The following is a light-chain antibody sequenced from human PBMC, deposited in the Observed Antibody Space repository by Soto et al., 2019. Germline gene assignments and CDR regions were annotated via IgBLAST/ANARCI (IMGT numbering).Light chain of an antibody. CDR2: EDN. CDR1: SGSIASSF. J-gene: IGLJ2*01. V-gene: IGLV6-57*04. Sequence: NFMLAQPHSVSESPGKTVTISCTRSSGSIASSFVQWYQQRPGSAPTIVIYEDNERPSGVPDRFSGSIDSSSNSASLTISGLKTEDEADYYCQSYDSSSRVFGGGTKLPVL. CDR3: QSYDSSSRV.